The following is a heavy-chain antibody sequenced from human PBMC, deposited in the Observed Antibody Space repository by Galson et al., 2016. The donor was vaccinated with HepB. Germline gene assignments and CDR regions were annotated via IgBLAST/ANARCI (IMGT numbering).Heavy chain of an antibody. CDR2: ISTGSRDI. CDR1: GFTFSAFS. J-gene: IGHJ4*02. Sequence: SLRLSCEASGFTFSAFSMNWVRQAPGKGLEWVASISTGSRDINYAHTLQGRFTMSRDNAKSSLKLQMNSLRAEDTAVYYCARDRSNYDFCSGYMPDYYFDYWGQGTLVTFSS. CDR3: ARDRSNYDFCSGYMPDYYFDY. D-gene: IGHD3-3*01. V-gene: IGHV3-21*01.